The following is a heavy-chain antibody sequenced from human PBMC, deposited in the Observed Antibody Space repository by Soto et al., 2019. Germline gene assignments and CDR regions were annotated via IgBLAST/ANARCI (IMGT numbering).Heavy chain of an antibody. D-gene: IGHD3-22*01. CDR2: IWYDGSNK. Sequence: QVQLVESGGGVVQPGRSLRLSCAASGFTFSSYGMHWVRQAPGKGLEWVAVIWYDGSNKYYADSVKGRFTISRDNSKNTLYLQMSSLRAEDTAVYYCARVIGVYYDSSGDYFVYWGQGTLVTVSS. V-gene: IGHV3-33*01. CDR1: GFTFSSYG. J-gene: IGHJ4*02. CDR3: ARVIGVYYDSSGDYFVY.